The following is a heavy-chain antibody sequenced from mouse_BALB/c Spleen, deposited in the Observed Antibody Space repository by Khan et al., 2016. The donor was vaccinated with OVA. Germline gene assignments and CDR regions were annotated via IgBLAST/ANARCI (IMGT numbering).Heavy chain of an antibody. CDR1: GYTFTTAG. V-gene: IGHV9-4*02. CDR3: ARSYRYYWYFDV. J-gene: IGHJ1*01. D-gene: IGHD2-14*01. Sequence: QIQLVQSGPELKKPGETVRISCKASGYTFTTAGMQWVQKMPGKGLTWIGWINTHSGVPKYAEDFKGRFAFSLETSASTAYLQISNLKNEDTATYFCARSYRYYWYFDVWGAGTTVTVSA. CDR2: INTHSGVP.